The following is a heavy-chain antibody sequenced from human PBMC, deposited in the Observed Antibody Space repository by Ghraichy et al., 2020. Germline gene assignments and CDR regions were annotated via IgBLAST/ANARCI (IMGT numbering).Heavy chain of an antibody. CDR3: ARSSSGYFEY. CDR1: GFRFSTFW. J-gene: IGHJ4*02. D-gene: IGHD6-25*01. V-gene: IGHV3-7*03. Sequence: GESLNISCAASGFRFSTFWMTWVRQAPGKGLEWVANIKQDGSEKYYLDSVRGRFTVARDNANNSLYLQMNSLRAEDTAVYYCARSSSGYFEYWGQGTLVTVSS. CDR2: IKQDGSEK.